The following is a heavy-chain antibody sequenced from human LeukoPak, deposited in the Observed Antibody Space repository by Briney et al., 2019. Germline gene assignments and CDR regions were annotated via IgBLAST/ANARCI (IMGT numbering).Heavy chain of an antibody. CDR1: GYTFTSYD. CDR3: ARAPKGSYYSSTPFDY. J-gene: IGHJ4*02. CDR2: MNPNSGNT. Sequence: GASVKVSCKASGYTFTSYDINWVRQATGQGLEWMGWMNPNSGNTGYAQKFRGRVTITRNTSISTAYMELSSLRSEDTAVYYCARAPKGSYYSSTPFDYWGQGTLVTVSS. V-gene: IGHV1-8*03. D-gene: IGHD1-26*01.